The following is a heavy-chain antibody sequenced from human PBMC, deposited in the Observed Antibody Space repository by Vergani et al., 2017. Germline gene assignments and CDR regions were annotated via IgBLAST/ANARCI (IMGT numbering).Heavy chain of an antibody. Sequence: EVQLVETGGGLIQPGGSLRLSCAASGFTVSSNYMSWVRQAPGKGLEWVSVIYSGGSTYYADSVKGRFTISRDNSKNTLYLQMISLRAEDTAVYYCTTAWGLYYLHGEYFQYWGRGTLVSVSS. CDR2: IYSGGST. J-gene: IGHJ1*01. V-gene: IGHV3-53*02. D-gene: IGHD3-10*01. CDR3: TTAWGLYYLHGEYFQY. CDR1: GFTVSSNY.